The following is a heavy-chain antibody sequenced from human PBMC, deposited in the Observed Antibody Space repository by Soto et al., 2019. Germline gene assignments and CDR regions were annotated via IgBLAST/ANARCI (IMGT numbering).Heavy chain of an antibody. V-gene: IGHV4-4*02. CDR2: IHHSETT. J-gene: IGHJ6*02. CDR3: AXTSYYDSTGYYNLDV. Sequence: SQTQPLSYAVSWGHITSNNGWGWLRRSPGKGLEWIGEIHHSETTSYNPSLNSRVSISVDKSKNQFSLKLNSVNAADTADYYCAXTSYYDSTGYYNLDVWGPGTTVTVS. D-gene: IGHD3-22*01. CDR1: WGHITSNNG.